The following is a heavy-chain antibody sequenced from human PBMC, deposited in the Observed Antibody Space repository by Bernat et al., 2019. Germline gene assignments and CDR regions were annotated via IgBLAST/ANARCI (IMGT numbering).Heavy chain of an antibody. J-gene: IGHJ4*02. D-gene: IGHD6-6*01. CDR1: GFTFSSYW. CDR3: VRIGYSTSSLGFDY. Sequence: EVQLVESGGGLVQPGGSLRLSCAASGFTFSSYWMHWVRQAPGKGLDWVSRINRDGSITSYADSVRGRFTISRDNAKNTLFLQMSSLRAEDTAVYYCVRIGYSTSSLGFDYWGQGALVIVSS. CDR2: INRDGSIT. V-gene: IGHV3-74*01.